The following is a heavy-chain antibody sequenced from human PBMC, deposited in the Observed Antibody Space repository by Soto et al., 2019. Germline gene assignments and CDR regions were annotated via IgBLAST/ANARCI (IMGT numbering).Heavy chain of an antibody. CDR3: ARGLAYVAAAGTFDY. CDR1: GGTFSSYA. Sequence: QVQLVQSGAEVKKPGSSVKVSCKASGGTFSSYAISWVRQAPGQGLEWMGGIIPIFGTANYAQKFQGRVTITADESTSTDYMELSILRYEDPAVYYCARGLAYVAAAGTFDYWGQGTLVTVSS. J-gene: IGHJ4*02. V-gene: IGHV1-69*01. D-gene: IGHD6-13*01. CDR2: IIPIFGTA.